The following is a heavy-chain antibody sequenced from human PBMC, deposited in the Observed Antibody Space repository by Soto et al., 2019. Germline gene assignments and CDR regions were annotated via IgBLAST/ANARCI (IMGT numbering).Heavy chain of an antibody. CDR3: VRRPKIGVRGAF. Sequence: GGSLRLSCIGSGFSFSAYNMNWVRQAPGKGLEWVSSIKVGSSRIYQPDSMKGRFTISRDDARNSVYLQINSLRAEDTALYFCVRRPKIGVRGAFWGLGTHLTVPS. J-gene: IGHJ1*01. D-gene: IGHD3-16*01. CDR1: GFSFSAYN. V-gene: IGHV3-21*01. CDR2: IKVGSSRI.